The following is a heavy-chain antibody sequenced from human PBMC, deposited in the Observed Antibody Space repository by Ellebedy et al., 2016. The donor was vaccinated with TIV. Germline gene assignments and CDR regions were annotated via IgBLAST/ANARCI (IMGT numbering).Heavy chain of an antibody. CDR2: IYSGGST. D-gene: IGHD3-3*01. CDR3: ATRDYDLWSGVSYYYYMDV. Sequence: GGSLRLSXTGSGFTFGDYAMSWVRQAPGKGLEWVSVIYSGGSTFYADSVKGRFTISRDNSKNTLYLQMNSLRAEDTAVYYCATRDYDLWSGVSYYYYMDVWGKGTTVTVSS. V-gene: IGHV3-53*01. CDR1: GFTFGDYA. J-gene: IGHJ6*03.